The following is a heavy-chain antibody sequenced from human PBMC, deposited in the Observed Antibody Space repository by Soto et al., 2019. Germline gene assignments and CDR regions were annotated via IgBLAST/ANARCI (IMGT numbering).Heavy chain of an antibody. Sequence: GGSLRLSCAASGFTFSSSGMHWVRQAPGKGLECVAVIWYDGSNKYYADSVKGRFTISRDNSKNTLNLQMDSLRAEDTAVYYCASALYYYYGLDVWGQGTTVTVSS. J-gene: IGHJ6*02. CDR1: GFTFSSSG. CDR2: IWYDGSNK. CDR3: ASALYYYYGLDV. V-gene: IGHV3-33*01.